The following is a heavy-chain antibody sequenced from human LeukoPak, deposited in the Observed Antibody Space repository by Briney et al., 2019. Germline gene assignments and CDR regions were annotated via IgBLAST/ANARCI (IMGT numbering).Heavy chain of an antibody. CDR1: GYTFINYY. CDR2: FNPTGGST. CDR3: ARTRYYDFWSGYHGAAFDI. D-gene: IGHD3-3*01. V-gene: IGHV1-46*01. Sequence: ASVKVSCKASGYTFINYYMHWVRQAPGQGLEWMGIFNPTGGSTTYAQKFQGRVTMTRDMSTTTVYMELTSLTSEDTAIYYCARTRYYDFWSGYHGAAFDIWGQGTMVTVS. J-gene: IGHJ3*02.